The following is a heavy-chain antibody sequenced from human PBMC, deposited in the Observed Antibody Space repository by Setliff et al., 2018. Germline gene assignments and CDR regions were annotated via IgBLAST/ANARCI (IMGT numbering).Heavy chain of an antibody. CDR3: ARASLGKFGSAVEYFHH. CDR2: IYSGGST. CDR1: GFTVSSNY. J-gene: IGHJ1*01. Sequence: GGSLRLSCAASGFTVSSNYMSWVRQAPGKGLEWVSVIYSGGSTYYADSVKGRFTISRDNSKNTLYLQMNSLRAEDTAVYYCARASLGKFGSAVEYFHHWGQGTLVTVSS. V-gene: IGHV3-66*02. D-gene: IGHD2-15*01.